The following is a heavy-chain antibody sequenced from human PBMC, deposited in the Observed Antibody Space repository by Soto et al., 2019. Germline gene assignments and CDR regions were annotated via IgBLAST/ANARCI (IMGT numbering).Heavy chain of an antibody. J-gene: IGHJ4*02. V-gene: IGHV4-31*03. CDR2: IYYSGST. D-gene: IGHD3-22*01. Sequence: SETLSLTCTVSGGSISSGGYYWSWIRQHPGKGLEWIGYIYYSGSTYYNPSLKSRVTISVDTSKNQFSLKLSSVTAADTAVYYCARVEDYYDGSGYFDYWGQGTLVTVSS. CDR3: ARVEDYYDGSGYFDY. CDR1: GGSISSGGYY.